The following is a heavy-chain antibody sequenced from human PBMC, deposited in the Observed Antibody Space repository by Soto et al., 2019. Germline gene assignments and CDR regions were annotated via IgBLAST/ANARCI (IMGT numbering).Heavy chain of an antibody. CDR2: VSTNNANT. CDR1: GYSFSAYG. V-gene: IGHV1-18*01. D-gene: IGHD2-2*01. CDR3: ARELNTESSTYYSFAY. Sequence: ASVKVSCKTSGYSFSAYGLAWLRQAPGQRPEWMGWVSTNNANTNYAQKFQGRVTMTTDTSTTTTYMELRSLRSDDTAVYYCARELNTESSTYYSFAYWGQGTLVTVSS. J-gene: IGHJ4*02.